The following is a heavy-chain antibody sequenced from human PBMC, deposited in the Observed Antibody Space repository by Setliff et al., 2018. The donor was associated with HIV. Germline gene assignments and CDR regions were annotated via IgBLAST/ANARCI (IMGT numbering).Heavy chain of an antibody. CDR1: GGSISSGGYY. Sequence: SETLSLTCTVSGGSISSGGYYWSWIRQHPGKGLEWIGYIHYSGSTHFNPSLKSRVTISLDTSKNQFSLKVSSMTAADTAVYYCARRKGYCSGPSCLEFSWFDPWGQGTLVTVSS. J-gene: IGHJ5*02. CDR2: IHYSGST. D-gene: IGHD2-2*01. CDR3: ARRKGYCSGPSCLEFSWFDP. V-gene: IGHV4-31*03.